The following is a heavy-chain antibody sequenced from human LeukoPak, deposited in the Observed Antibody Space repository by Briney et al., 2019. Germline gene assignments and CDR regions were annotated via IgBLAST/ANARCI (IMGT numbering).Heavy chain of an antibody. CDR1: GGSFSGYY. V-gene: IGHV4-34*01. J-gene: IGHJ6*03. CDR3: ARQSSSWYGRYYYYYMDV. Sequence: SETLSPTCAVYGGSFSGYYWSWIRQPPGKGLEWNGEINHSGSTNYNPSLKSRVTISVDTSKNQFSLKLSSVTAADTAVYYCARQSSSWYGRYYYYYMDVWGKGTTVTVSS. D-gene: IGHD6-13*01. CDR2: INHSGST.